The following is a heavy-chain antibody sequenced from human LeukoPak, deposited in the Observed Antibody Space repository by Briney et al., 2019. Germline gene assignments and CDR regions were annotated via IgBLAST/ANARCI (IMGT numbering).Heavy chain of an antibody. V-gene: IGHV3-30*04. CDR2: ISYDGSHQ. CDR1: GFTFSNYA. J-gene: IGHJ4*02. CDR3: ARGARRGDDYGGFFDY. Sequence: PGGSLRLSCAASGFTFSNYANHGLRQGPAKGLQWVAVISYDGSHQDYADSVKGRFTISSDNSKNTLYLHMNSLRAEDTAVYYCARGARRGDDYGGFFDYWGQGTLVTVSS. D-gene: IGHD4-23*01.